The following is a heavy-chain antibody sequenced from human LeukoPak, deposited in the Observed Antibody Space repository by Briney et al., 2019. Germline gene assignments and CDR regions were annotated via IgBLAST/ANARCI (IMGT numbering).Heavy chain of an antibody. CDR3: ARDSGVSSSWYGPFDY. V-gene: IGHV1-46*01. J-gene: IGHJ4*02. Sequence: ASVKVSCKASGYAFTRHYMHWVRQAPGQGLEWIGLINPSGSSTIYAQKFQGRVTMTRDMSTSTVYMELSSLRAEDTAVYYCARDSGVSSSWYGPFDYWGQGTLVTVSS. CDR1: GYAFTRHY. CDR2: INPSGSST. D-gene: IGHD6-13*01.